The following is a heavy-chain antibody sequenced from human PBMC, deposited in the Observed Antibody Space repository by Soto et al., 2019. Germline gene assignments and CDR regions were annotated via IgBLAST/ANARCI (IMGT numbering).Heavy chain of an antibody. V-gene: IGHV4-4*02. CDR1: GDSVSSPYY. CDR3: ARSAGWYAVHA. J-gene: IGHJ5*02. Sequence: QVQLQESGPGLVKPSGTLSLTCAVSGDSVSSPYYWCWVRQPPGKGLGWIGEVFHTGTTSYNPSLRSRVTISMDKSINQFSLALSSVTAADTAVYYCARSAGWYAVHAWGPGTLVIVSS. CDR2: VFHTGTT. D-gene: IGHD6-19*01.